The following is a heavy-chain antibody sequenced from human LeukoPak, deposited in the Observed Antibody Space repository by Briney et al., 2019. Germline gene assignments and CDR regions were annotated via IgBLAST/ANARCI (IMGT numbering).Heavy chain of an antibody. V-gene: IGHV1-69*05. CDR2: IIPIFGTA. Sequence: SVKVSCKASGYTFTSYDINWVRQATGQGLEWMGGIIPIFGTANYAQKFQGRVTITTDESTSTAYMELSSLRSEDTAVYYCARGTGYCSGGSCYHLGAFDIWGQGTMVTVSS. D-gene: IGHD2-15*01. CDR3: ARGTGYCSGGSCYHLGAFDI. CDR1: GYTFTSYD. J-gene: IGHJ3*02.